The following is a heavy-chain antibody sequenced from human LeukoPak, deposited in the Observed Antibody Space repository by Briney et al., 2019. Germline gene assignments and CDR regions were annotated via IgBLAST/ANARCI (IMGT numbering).Heavy chain of an antibody. V-gene: IGHV4-59*01. J-gene: IGHJ4*02. CDR2: IDYRAYT. CDR3: AREVSRGRSGYQIDY. CDR1: GGSISTYF. Sequence: PSETLSLTCTVSGGSISTYFWTWIRQPPGKGLEWIGYIDYRAYTKYNPSLKSRVTISVDTSKNQFSLSLSSLTAADTAVYYCAREVSRGRSGYQIDYWGPGTLVTVSS. D-gene: IGHD3-22*01.